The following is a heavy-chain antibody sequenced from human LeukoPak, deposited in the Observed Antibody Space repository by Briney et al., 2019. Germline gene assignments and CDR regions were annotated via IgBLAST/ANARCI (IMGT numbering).Heavy chain of an antibody. Sequence: SETLSLTCAVYGGSFSGYYWSWIRQPPGKGLEWIGEINHSGRTNYNPSLQNRVTISIDTSKNQFSLKLNSVTAADTAVYYCARGISHSHGSIDFWGQGTLVTVSS. CDR1: GGSFSGYY. V-gene: IGHV4-34*01. CDR3: ARGISHSHGSIDF. J-gene: IGHJ4*02. D-gene: IGHD5-18*01. CDR2: INHSGRT.